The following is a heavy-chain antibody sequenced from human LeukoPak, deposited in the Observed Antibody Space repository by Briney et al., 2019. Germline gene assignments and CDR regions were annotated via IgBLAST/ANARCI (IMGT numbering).Heavy chain of an antibody. D-gene: IGHD3-10*01. CDR3: AKDMHGFGEYYFDY. Sequence: GGSLRLSCAASGFTLDDYAMHWVRQAPGKGLEWVSAISGSGGSTYYADSVKGRFTISRDNSKNTLYLQMNSLRAEDTAVYYCAKDMHGFGEYYFDYWGQGTLVTVSS. CDR2: ISGSGGST. V-gene: IGHV3-23*01. J-gene: IGHJ4*02. CDR1: GFTLDDYA.